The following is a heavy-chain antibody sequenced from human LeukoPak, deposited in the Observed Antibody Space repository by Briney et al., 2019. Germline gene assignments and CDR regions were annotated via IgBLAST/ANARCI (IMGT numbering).Heavy chain of an antibody. Sequence: SETLSLTCAVYGGSFSGYYWSWIRQPPGKGLEWIGEINHSGSTNYNPSLKSRVTISVDTSKNQFSLKLSSVTAADTAVCYCARGLDWLYGMDVWGQGTTVTVSS. D-gene: IGHD3/OR15-3a*01. CDR2: INHSGST. V-gene: IGHV4-34*01. CDR3: ARGLDWLYGMDV. CDR1: GGSFSGYY. J-gene: IGHJ6*02.